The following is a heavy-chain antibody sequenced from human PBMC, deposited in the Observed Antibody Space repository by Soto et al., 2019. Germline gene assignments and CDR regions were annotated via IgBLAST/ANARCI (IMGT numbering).Heavy chain of an antibody. J-gene: IGHJ4*02. CDR2: TIPAFGTA. D-gene: IGHD1-1*01. CDR1: GAGDTFSNYG. Sequence: QVHLVQSGAEVKSPGSAVKVSCKVSGAGDTFSNYGLNWMRQAPGQGLEWMGGTIPAFGTANYAKKFQGRVTITADTSTTPAYMELSSLRSDDTAVYYCWRHDKTALPPLDSWGQGTLVSVSS. V-gene: IGHV1-69*06. CDR3: WRHDKTALPPLDS.